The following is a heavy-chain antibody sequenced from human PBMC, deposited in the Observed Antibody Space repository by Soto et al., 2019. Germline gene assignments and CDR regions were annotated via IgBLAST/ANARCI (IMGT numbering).Heavy chain of an antibody. D-gene: IGHD3-10*01. V-gene: IGHV1-69*13. CDR3: ARLGWFGRGHYYYYGMDV. CDR2: IIPIFGTA. CDR1: GGTFSSYA. Sequence: SVKVSCKASGGTFSSYAISWVRQAPGQGLEWMGGIIPIFGTADYAQKFQGRVTITADESTSTAYMELSSLRSEDTAVYYCARLGWFGRGHYYYYGMDVWGQGTTVTVSS. J-gene: IGHJ6*02.